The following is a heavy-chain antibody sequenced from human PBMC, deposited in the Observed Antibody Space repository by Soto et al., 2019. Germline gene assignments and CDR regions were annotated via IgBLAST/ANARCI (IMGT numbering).Heavy chain of an antibody. CDR1: GFTFSSYA. CDR3: ARVIRRLGELSPHYFDY. CDR2: ISYDGSNK. V-gene: IGHV3-30-3*01. Sequence: LRLSCAASGFTFSSYAMHWVRQAPGKGLEWVAVISYDGSNKYYADSVKGRFTISRDNSKNTLYLQMNSLRAEDTAVYYCARVIRRLGELSPHYFDYWGQGTLVTVSS. D-gene: IGHD3-16*02. J-gene: IGHJ4*02.